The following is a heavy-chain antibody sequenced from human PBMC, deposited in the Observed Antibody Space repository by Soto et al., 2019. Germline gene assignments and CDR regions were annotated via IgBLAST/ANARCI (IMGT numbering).Heavy chain of an antibody. CDR3: ARDSLALFDS. Sequence: DTLSLTCTVSDGSVSSGNYYWTWIRQPPGKGLEWIGYIYSSGTTLYNPSLKSRVSISVDRSMNQFSLKLSSVTAADTAVYYCARDSLALFDSWGQGTVVTVSS. CDR1: DGSVSSGNYY. CDR2: IYSSGTT. D-gene: IGHD5-12*01. J-gene: IGHJ4*02. V-gene: IGHV4-61*01.